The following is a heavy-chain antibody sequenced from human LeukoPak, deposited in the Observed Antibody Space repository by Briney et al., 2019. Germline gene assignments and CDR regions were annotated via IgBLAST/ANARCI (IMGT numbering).Heavy chain of an antibody. J-gene: IGHJ5*02. V-gene: IGHV3-48*01. CDR3: ARAIIAGPSSNWFDP. D-gene: IGHD3-10*01. CDR1: GFTFSSYS. CDR2: ISSSSSTI. Sequence: PGGSLRLSCAASGFTFSSYSMNWVRQAPGKGLEWVSSISSSSSTIYYADSVKGRFTISRDNAKNSLYLQMNSLRAEDTAVYYCARAIIAGPSSNWFDPWGQGTLVTVSS.